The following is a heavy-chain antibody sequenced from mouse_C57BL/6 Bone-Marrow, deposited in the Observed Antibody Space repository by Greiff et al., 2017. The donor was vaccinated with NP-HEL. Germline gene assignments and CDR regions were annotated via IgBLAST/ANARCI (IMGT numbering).Heavy chain of an antibody. Sequence: EVHLVESGGGLVQPGGSLKLSCAASGFTFSDYGMAWVRQAPRKGPEWVAFISNLAYSIYYADTVTGRFTISRENAKNTLYLEMSSLRSEDTAMYYCARPGGYDGYAMDYWGQGTSVTVSS. CDR3: ARPGGYDGYAMDY. D-gene: IGHD2-2*01. CDR2: ISNLAYSI. CDR1: GFTFSDYG. J-gene: IGHJ4*01. V-gene: IGHV5-15*01.